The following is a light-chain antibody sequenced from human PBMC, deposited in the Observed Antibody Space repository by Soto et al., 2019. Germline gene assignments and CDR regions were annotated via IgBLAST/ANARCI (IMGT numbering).Light chain of an antibody. CDR3: SSYASSTTPYV. J-gene: IGLJ1*01. Sequence: QSVLTQPASVSGSPGQSISISCTGTSSDVGGYNVVSWYQLHPGKAPRLMIYEVSNRPSGVSNRFSGSKSGSTAFLTISGLQAEDEADYYCSSYASSTTPYVFGTGTKVTVL. V-gene: IGLV2-14*01. CDR2: EVS. CDR1: SSDVGGYNV.